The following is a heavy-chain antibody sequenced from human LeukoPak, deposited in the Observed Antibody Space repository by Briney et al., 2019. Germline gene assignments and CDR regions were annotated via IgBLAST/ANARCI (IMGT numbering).Heavy chain of an antibody. D-gene: IGHD6-19*01. J-gene: IGHJ6*02. CDR1: GGSFSGYY. V-gene: IGHV4-34*01. CDR2: INHSGST. Sequence: SSETLSLTCAVYGGSFSGYYWSWIRQPPGKGLEWIGEINHSGSTNYNPSLKSRVTISVDTSRNQFSLKRSSVTAADTAVYYCARGPNSSGWYPSPYKNWGQGTTVTVSS. CDR3: ARGPNSSGWYPSPYKN.